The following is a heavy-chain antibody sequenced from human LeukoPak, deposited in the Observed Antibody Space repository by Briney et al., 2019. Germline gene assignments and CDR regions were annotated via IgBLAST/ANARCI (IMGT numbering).Heavy chain of an antibody. CDR2: ISSSSSYI. J-gene: IGHJ4*02. CDR1: GFTFSSYS. D-gene: IGHD2-21*02. V-gene: IGHV3-21*01. Sequence: GGSLRLSCAASGFTFSSYSMNWVRQAPGKGLEWVSSISSSSSYIYYADSVKGRFTISRDNAKNSLYLQMNSLRAEDTAVYYCARNYCGGDCSGYYFDYWGQGTLVTVSS. CDR3: ARNYCGGDCSGYYFDY.